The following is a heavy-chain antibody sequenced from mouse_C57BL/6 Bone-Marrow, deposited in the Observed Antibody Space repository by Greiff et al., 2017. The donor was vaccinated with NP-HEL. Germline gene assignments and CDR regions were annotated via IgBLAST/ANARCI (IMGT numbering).Heavy chain of an antibody. J-gene: IGHJ3*01. CDR1: GFTFSDYG. D-gene: IGHD4-1*01. CDR2: ISNLAYSI. CDR3: ARKGRLGSFAY. Sequence: EVHLVESGGGLVQPGGSLKLSCAASGFTFSDYGMAWVRQAPRKGPEWVAFISNLAYSIYYADTVTGRFTISRENAKNTLYLEMSSLRSEDTAMYYCARKGRLGSFAYWGQGTLVTVSA. V-gene: IGHV5-15*01.